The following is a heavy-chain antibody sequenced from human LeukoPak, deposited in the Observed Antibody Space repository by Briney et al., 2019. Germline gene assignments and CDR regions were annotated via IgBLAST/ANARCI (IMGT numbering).Heavy chain of an antibody. D-gene: IGHD6-13*01. CDR2: MNPNSGNT. CDR3: VRNGSSWHSAYYYMDV. CDR1: GYTFTSYD. J-gene: IGHJ6*03. Sequence: GASVKVSCKASGYTFTSYDINWVRQATGQGLEWMGWMNPNSGNTGYAQKLQGRVTMTTDTSTSTAYMELRSLRSDDTAVYYCVRNGSSWHSAYYYMDVWGKGTTVTISS. V-gene: IGHV1-8*01.